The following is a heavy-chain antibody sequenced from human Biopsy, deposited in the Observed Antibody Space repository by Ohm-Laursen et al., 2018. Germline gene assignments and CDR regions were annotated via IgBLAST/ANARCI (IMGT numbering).Heavy chain of an antibody. CDR3: AKDGGQWLGGAFDI. V-gene: IGHV3-30*18. J-gene: IGHJ3*02. D-gene: IGHD6-19*01. CDR1: GFGMYA. CDR2: IAYDGSNK. Sequence: SLRLSCAASGFGMYAMHWVRQPPGKGLEWLAVIAYDGSNKYYAESVKGRFTISRDRSRDTVHLQMNSLRYKDTALYYCAKDGGQWLGGAFDIWGHGTMVSVSS.